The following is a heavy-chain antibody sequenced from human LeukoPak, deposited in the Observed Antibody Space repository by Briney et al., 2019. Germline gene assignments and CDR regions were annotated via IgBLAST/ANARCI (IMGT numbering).Heavy chain of an antibody. CDR1: GYTFTGYY. V-gene: IGHV1-2*02. J-gene: IGHJ3*02. D-gene: IGHD3-22*01. CDR2: INPNSGGT. Sequence: ASVKVSCKASGYTFTGYYMHWVRQAPGQGLEWMGWINPNSGGTNYAQKFQGRVTMTIDTSITTAYMELTRLRSDDTAIYYCASRGYYYASDIWGQGTLVAVSS. CDR3: ASRGYYYASDI.